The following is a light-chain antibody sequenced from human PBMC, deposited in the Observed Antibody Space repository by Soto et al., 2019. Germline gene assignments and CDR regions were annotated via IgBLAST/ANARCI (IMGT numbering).Light chain of an antibody. Sequence: DIQMTQSPSSLSASVGDRVTISWRASQNIGNFLNWYQHKPGKAPNLLIYSASNLETGVPSMFSGSGSGTDFSLTISSLQPDDFAIYYCQQSYSALITFGQGTRLEIK. CDR3: QQSYSALIT. CDR2: SAS. J-gene: IGKJ5*01. CDR1: QNIGNF. V-gene: IGKV1-39*01.